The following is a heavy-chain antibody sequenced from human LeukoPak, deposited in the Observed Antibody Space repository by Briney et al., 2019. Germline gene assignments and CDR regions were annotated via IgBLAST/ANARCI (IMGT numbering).Heavy chain of an antibody. Sequence: ASVKVSCKASGYTFTSYDINWVRQATGQGLEWMGWMNPNSGNTGYAQKFQGRVTMTRNTSISTAYMELSSLRSEDTAVYYCARVSMATIHYYYYGMDVWGQGTTVTVSS. D-gene: IGHD5-24*01. CDR3: ARVSMATIHYYYYGMDV. CDR2: MNPNSGNT. V-gene: IGHV1-8*01. J-gene: IGHJ6*02. CDR1: GYTFTSYD.